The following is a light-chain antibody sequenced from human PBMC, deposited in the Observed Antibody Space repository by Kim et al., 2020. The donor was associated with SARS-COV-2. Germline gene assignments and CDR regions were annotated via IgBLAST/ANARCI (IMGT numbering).Light chain of an antibody. Sequence: QAGLTQPPSVSVALRQTATLTCAGNSNILGIRGAAWLQQHQGHPPKLLSYRNNSQPSGISERFSASRSGNTTSLTIAAVQPEDEADHYCSALDSSLSAHRLFGGGTQLTVL. J-gene: IGLJ2*01. CDR1: SNILGIRG. CDR2: RNN. V-gene: IGLV10-54*02. CDR3: SALDSSLSAHRL.